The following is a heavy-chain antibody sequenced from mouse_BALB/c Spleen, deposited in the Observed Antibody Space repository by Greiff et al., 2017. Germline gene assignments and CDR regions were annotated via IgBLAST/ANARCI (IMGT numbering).Heavy chain of an antibody. V-gene: IGHV1-80*01. J-gene: IGHJ2*01. CDR2: IYPGDGDT. CDR1: GYAFSSYW. Sequence: QVQLQQSGAELVRPGSSVKISCKASGYAFSSYWMNWVKQRPGQGLEWIGQIYPGDGDTNYNGKFKGKATLTADKSSSTAYMQLSSLTSEDSAVYFCARSRGGCFDYWGQGTTLTVSA. D-gene: IGHD3-2*02. CDR3: ARSRGGCFDY.